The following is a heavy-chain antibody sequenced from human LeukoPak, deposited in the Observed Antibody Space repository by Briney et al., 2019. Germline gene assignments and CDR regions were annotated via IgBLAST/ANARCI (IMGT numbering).Heavy chain of an antibody. CDR3: ARDLSRATVVTPF. J-gene: IGHJ4*02. CDR1: GYTFTGYY. CDR2: INPNSGGT. D-gene: IGHD4-23*01. V-gene: IGHV1-2*02. Sequence: GASVKVSCKASGYTFTGYYMHWVRQAPGQGLEWMGWINPNSGGTNYAQKFQGRVTMTRDTSISTAYMELSRLRSDDTAVYYCARDLSRATVVTPFWGQGTLVTVSS.